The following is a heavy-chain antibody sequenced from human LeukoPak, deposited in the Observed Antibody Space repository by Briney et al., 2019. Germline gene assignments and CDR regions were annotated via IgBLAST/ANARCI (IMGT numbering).Heavy chain of an antibody. CDR1: GGSISSFY. V-gene: IGHV4-59*01. CDR2: IYYSGST. J-gene: IGHJ4*02. D-gene: IGHD6-19*01. CDR3: AAFRQWLVILDY. Sequence: SETLSLTRTVSGGSISSFYWSWIRQPPGKGLEWIGYIYYSGSTNYNPSLKSRVTISVDTSKNQFSLKLSSVTAADTAVYYCAAFRQWLVILDYWGQGTLVTVSS.